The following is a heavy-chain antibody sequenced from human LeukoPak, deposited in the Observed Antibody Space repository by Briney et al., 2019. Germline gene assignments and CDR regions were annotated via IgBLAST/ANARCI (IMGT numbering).Heavy chain of an antibody. Sequence: PGGSLRLSCAASGFTVSSNYMSWVRQAPGKGLEWVSIIYSGGSTYYADSVRGRFTISRDNSKNTLYLQMNSLRAEDTAVYYCALLGLYDSSGYDYWGQGTLVTVSS. CDR1: GFTVSSNY. CDR3: ALLGLYDSSGYDY. J-gene: IGHJ4*02. V-gene: IGHV3-66*01. CDR2: IYSGGST. D-gene: IGHD3-22*01.